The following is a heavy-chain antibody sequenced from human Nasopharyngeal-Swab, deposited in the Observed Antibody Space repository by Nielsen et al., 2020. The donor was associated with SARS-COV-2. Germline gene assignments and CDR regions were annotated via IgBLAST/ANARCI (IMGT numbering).Heavy chain of an antibody. CDR1: GFTFSDYY. D-gene: IGHD3-22*01. CDR2: ISSSGSTI. Sequence: GEALKISCAASGFTFSDYYMSWIRQAPGKGLEWVSYISSSGSTIYYADSVKGRFTISRDNAKKSLYLQMNSLRAEDKAVYYCARDRGHDSSGQYYYYYGMDVWGQGTTVTVSS. V-gene: IGHV3-11*01. CDR3: ARDRGHDSSGQYYYYYGMDV. J-gene: IGHJ6*02.